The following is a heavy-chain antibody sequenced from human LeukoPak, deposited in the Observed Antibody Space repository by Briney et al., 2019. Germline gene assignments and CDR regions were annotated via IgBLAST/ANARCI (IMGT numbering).Heavy chain of an antibody. D-gene: IGHD7-27*01. CDR3: ARGVVPNWDVHNWFDP. J-gene: IGHJ5*02. CDR2: MNPNSGNT. V-gene: IGHV1-8*01. CDR1: GYTFTSYD. Sequence: ASVKVSCKASGYTFTSYDINWVRQATGQGLEWMGWMNPNSGNTGYAQKFQGRVTMTRNTSISTAYMELSSLRSEDTAVYYCARGVVPNWDVHNWFDPWGQGTLVPSPQ.